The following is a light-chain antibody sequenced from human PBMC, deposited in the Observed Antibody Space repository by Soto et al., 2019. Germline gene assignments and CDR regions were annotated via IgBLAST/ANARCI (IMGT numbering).Light chain of an antibody. V-gene: IGLV2-14*01. J-gene: IGLJ1*01. CDR2: DVS. Sequence: QSVLTQPASVSGSPGRSITISCTGTSSDVGVYNYVSWFQQHPGKAPKLMIYDVSDRPSGVSYRFSGSKSGDTASLTISGLQAEDEADYYCSSYTSSSTLYVFGTGTKVTVL. CDR1: SSDVGVYNY. CDR3: SSYTSSSTLYV.